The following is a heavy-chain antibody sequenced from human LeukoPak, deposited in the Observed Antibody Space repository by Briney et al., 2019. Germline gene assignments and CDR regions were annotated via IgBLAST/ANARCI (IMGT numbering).Heavy chain of an antibody. V-gene: IGHV4-59*02. CDR2: VYYSGST. Sequence: SETLSLTCVVSGGSVSGYYWGWIRQPPGRGLEWIGYVYYSGSTNYNPSFKSRITISVDTSRNQFSLQLSSVTAAYTAVYYCAGDTVPGDSFGIWGQGTMVTVSS. J-gene: IGHJ3*02. CDR3: AGDTVPGDSFGI. CDR1: GGSVSGYY.